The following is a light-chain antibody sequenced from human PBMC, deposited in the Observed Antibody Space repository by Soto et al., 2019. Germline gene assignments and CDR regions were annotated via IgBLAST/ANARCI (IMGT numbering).Light chain of an antibody. CDR1: QSVSSSY. CDR2: GAS. J-gene: IGKJ1*01. V-gene: IGKV3-20*01. CDR3: QQYGSSST. Sequence: EIVLTQSPGTLSLSPGERATLSCRASQSVSSSYLAWYQQKPGQAPRLLIYGASIRATGIPDRFSGGGSGTAFTVSISRLEPEDFAVYYCQQYGSSSTFGQGTKVEIK.